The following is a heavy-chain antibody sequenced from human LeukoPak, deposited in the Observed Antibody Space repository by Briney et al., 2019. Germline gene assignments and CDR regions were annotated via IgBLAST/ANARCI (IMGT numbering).Heavy chain of an antibody. D-gene: IGHD1-26*01. J-gene: IGHJ4*02. CDR1: GFTVSSNY. V-gene: IGHV3-66*01. CDR3: ARMISGSYYRVDYFDY. CDR2: IYSGGST. Sequence: GGSLRLSCAASGFTVSSNYMSWVRQAPGKGLEWVSVIYSGGSTYYADSVKGRFTISRDNPKNTLYLQMNSLRAEDTAVYYCARMISGSYYRVDYFDYWGQGTLVTVSS.